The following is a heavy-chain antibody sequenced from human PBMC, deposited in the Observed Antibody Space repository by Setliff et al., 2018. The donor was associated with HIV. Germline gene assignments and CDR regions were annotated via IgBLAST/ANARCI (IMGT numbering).Heavy chain of an antibody. D-gene: IGHD3-9*01. CDR3: ARGNYDILTGYYLLNWFDP. CDR1: GYSISSGFY. J-gene: IGHJ5*02. CDR2: IFHSGNT. Sequence: SETLSLTCTVSGYSISSGFYWGWIRQPPGKGLEWIGNIFHSGNTDYNPSLKSRVTISVDTSKNQFSLKLSSVTAADTAVYYCARGNYDILTGYYLLNWFDPWGQGTLVTVSS. V-gene: IGHV4-38-2*02.